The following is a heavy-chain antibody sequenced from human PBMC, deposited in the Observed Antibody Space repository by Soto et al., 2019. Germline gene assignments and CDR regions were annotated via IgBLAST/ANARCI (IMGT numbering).Heavy chain of an antibody. CDR2: ISSSGTFV. CDR1: GFTFSDYY. D-gene: IGHD1-1*01. V-gene: IGHV3-11*01. J-gene: IGHJ3*02. CDR3: ARDELNPLPDAAFDI. Sequence: LRLSCAASGFTFSDYYMSWIRQAPGKGLEWVSYISSSGTFVNYADSVRGRFTISRDDAQNSLYLQMHSLRAEDTAVYYCARDELNPLPDAAFDIWGQGTMVTVSS.